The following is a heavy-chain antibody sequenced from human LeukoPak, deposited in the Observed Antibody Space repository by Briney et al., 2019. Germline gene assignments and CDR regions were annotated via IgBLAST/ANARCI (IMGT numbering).Heavy chain of an antibody. Sequence: GGSLRLSCAASGFTFSSYAMHWVRQAPGKGLEWVAVISYDGSNKYYADSVKGRFTISRDNSKNTLYLQMNSLRAEDTAVYYCAKDGAAAGTFSRKRRNYFDYWGQGALVTVSS. J-gene: IGHJ4*02. CDR2: ISYDGSNK. V-gene: IGHV3-30*07. CDR1: GFTFSSYA. CDR3: AKDGAAAGTFSRKRRNYFDY. D-gene: IGHD6-13*01.